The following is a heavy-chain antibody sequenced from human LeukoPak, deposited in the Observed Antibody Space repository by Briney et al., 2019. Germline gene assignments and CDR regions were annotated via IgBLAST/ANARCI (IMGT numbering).Heavy chain of an antibody. Sequence: SVKGSCKAAGGTFSSYAISWVRQAPGQGLEWMGGIRPIFGTANYAQKFQGRVTITTDESTSTAYMELSSLRSEDTAVYYCARDRSGGITGTPYYFDYWGQGTLVTVSS. J-gene: IGHJ4*02. CDR1: GGTFSSYA. CDR2: IRPIFGTA. D-gene: IGHD1-20*01. V-gene: IGHV1-69*05. CDR3: ARDRSGGITGTPYYFDY.